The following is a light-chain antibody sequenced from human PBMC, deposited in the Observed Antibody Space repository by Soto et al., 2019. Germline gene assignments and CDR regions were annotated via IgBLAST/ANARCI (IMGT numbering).Light chain of an antibody. V-gene: IGKV3-15*01. J-gene: IGKJ4*01. Sequence: EIVMTQSPATLSVSPGERATLTCRASQRLSSNLAWYQQKPGQAPRLLIYGVSTRATGVPARFSGSGSGTEFTLTISSLQSEDSAVYYCQQYKKWLALTFGGGTKVDIK. CDR3: QQYKKWLALT. CDR2: GVS. CDR1: QRLSSN.